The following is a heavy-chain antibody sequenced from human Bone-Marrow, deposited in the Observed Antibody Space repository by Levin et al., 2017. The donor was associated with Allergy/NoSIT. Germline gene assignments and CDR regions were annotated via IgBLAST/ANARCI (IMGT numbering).Heavy chain of an antibody. CDR2: IYPGDSDT. V-gene: IGHV5-51*01. CDR1: GYSFTSYW. D-gene: IGHD3-10*01. J-gene: IGHJ3*02. Sequence: GGSLRLSCKGSGYSFTSYWIGWVRQMPGKGLEWMGIIYPGDSDTRYSPSFQGQVTISADKSISTAYLQWSSLKASDTAMYYCARHADATRSGNAFDIWGQGTMVTVSS. CDR3: ARHADATRSGNAFDI.